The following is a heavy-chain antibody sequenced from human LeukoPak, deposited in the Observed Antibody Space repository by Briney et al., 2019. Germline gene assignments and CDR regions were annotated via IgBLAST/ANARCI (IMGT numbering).Heavy chain of an antibody. J-gene: IGHJ4*02. Sequence: GGSLRLSSAASGFTFSSYAMHWVRQAPGKGLEWVAVISYDGSNKYYADSVKGRFTISRDNSKNTLYLQMNSLRAEDTAVYYCAKAVPAAWWGQGTLVTVSS. CDR2: ISYDGSNK. CDR3: AKAVPAAW. V-gene: IGHV3-30-3*01. CDR1: GFTFSSYA. D-gene: IGHD2-2*01.